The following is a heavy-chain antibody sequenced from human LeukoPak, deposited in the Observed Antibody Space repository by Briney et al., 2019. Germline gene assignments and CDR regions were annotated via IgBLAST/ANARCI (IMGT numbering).Heavy chain of an antibody. Sequence: GGSLRLSCAASGFTFSNYAMHWVRQAPGKGLEWVTLTSYNGNNKYYADSVKGRFTISRDNSKNTLYLQMNSLRAEDTAVYYCAKDLRYYDSSGYYYNYFDYWGQGTLVTVSS. V-gene: IGHV3-30*04. CDR2: TSYNGNNK. J-gene: IGHJ4*02. D-gene: IGHD3-22*01. CDR1: GFTFSNYA. CDR3: AKDLRYYDSSGYYYNYFDY.